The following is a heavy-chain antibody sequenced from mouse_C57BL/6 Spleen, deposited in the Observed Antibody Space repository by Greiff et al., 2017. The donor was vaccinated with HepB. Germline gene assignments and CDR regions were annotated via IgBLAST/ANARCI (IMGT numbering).Heavy chain of an antibody. CDR2: IRLKSDNYAT. J-gene: IGHJ3*01. Sequence: EVQLVESGGGLVQPGGSMKLSCVASGFTFSNYWMNWVRQSPEKGLEWVAQIRLKSDNYATHYAESVKGRFTISRDDSKSSVYLQMNNLRAEDTGIYYCTADYGSSSFAYWGQGTLVTVSA. D-gene: IGHD1-1*01. CDR3: TADYGSSSFAY. V-gene: IGHV6-3*01. CDR1: GFTFSNYW.